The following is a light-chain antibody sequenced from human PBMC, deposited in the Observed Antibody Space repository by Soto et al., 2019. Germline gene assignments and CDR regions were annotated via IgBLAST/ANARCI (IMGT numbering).Light chain of an antibody. V-gene: IGLV7-46*01. J-gene: IGLJ2*01. CDR3: LLSYSGARLVV. Sequence: QAVVTQEPSLTVSQGGTVTLTCGSSTGAVTSGHYPYWFQQKPGQAPRTLIYDTSNKHSWTPARFSGFLLGGKAALTLSGAQPEDEAEYYCLLSYSGARLVVFGGGTKLTVL. CDR2: DTS. CDR1: TGAVTSGHY.